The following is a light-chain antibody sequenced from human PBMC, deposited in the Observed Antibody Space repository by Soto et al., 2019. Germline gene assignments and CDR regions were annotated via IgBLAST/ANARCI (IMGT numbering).Light chain of an antibody. V-gene: IGKV3-20*01. CDR3: QQYGSSPTWT. J-gene: IGKJ1*01. CDR2: DAS. CDR1: QSVSGNY. Sequence: EVVMTQSPCTLSLSPGEAATLSCRASQSVSGNYLAWYQQKPGQSPRLVIYDASSRATGIPDRFSGSGSGTDFTLTISRLEPEDFAVYYCQQYGSSPTWTFGQGTKVDIK.